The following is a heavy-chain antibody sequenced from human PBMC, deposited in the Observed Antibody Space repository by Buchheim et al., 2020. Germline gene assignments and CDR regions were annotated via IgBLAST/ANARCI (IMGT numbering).Heavy chain of an antibody. D-gene: IGHD3-3*01. J-gene: IGHJ6*02. V-gene: IGHV3-33*01. CDR3: ARDPRYYDFWSGYSTNYYYYGMDV. Sequence: QVQLVESGGGVVQPGRSLRLSCAASGFTFNSYGMHWVRQAPGKGLEWVAVIWYDGSNKYYADSVKGRFTISRDNSKNTLYLQMNSLRAEDTAVYYCARDPRYYDFWSGYSTNYYYYGMDVWGQGTT. CDR1: GFTFNSYG. CDR2: IWYDGSNK.